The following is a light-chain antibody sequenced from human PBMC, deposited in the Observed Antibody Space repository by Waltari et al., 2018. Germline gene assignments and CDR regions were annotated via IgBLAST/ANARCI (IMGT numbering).Light chain of an antibody. V-gene: IGLV2-14*03. CDR3: RSFTSSNSWV. CDR2: DVS. J-gene: IGLJ3*02. Sequence: QSALTQPASVSGSPGQSITISCTGTSSYVGGYNYVSWNQQHPGKAPKLMIYDVSNRPSGVSNRFSGSKSGNTASLTISGLQAEDEADYYCRSFTSSNSWVFGGGTKLTVL. CDR1: SSYVGGYNY.